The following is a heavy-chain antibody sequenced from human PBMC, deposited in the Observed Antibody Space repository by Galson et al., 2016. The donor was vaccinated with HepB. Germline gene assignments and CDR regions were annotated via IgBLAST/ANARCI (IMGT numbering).Heavy chain of an antibody. Sequence: SETLSLTCTVSGGSISSTTYYWGWIRQPPGKGLEWIGSIHYSGSTYYNPSLKSRVTIPVDTSKSHFSLELTSVTAADTAVYYCASSHPRAAYFNYWGQGTLVTVSS. V-gene: IGHV4-39*01. J-gene: IGHJ4*02. CDR3: ASSHPRAAYFNY. D-gene: IGHD6-25*01. CDR2: IHYSGST. CDR1: GGSISSTTYY.